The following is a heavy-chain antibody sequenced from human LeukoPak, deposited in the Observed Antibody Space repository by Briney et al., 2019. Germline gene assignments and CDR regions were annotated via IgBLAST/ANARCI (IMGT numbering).Heavy chain of an antibody. CDR1: GGTFSSYA. Sequence: GASVKVSCKASGGTFSSYAISWVRQAPGQGLEWMGGIIPIFGTANYAQKFQGRVTITTDESTSTAYMELSSLRSEDTAVYYCARDYSYGHNWFDPWGQGTLVTVSS. D-gene: IGHD5-18*01. CDR2: IIPIFGTA. V-gene: IGHV1-69*05. CDR3: ARDYSYGHNWFDP. J-gene: IGHJ5*02.